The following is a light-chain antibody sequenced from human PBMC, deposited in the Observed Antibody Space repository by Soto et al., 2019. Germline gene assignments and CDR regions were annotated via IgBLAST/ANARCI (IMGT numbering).Light chain of an antibody. CDR1: QDIRSNY. Sequence: ETVLTQSPGTLSLSPGERATLSCRASQDIRSNYLAWYRQTPGQAPRLLIYGASMRASGIADRFSGSGSGTDFTLIISRLEPEDFALYYCQQYDSSPWTFGQGTKVEIK. CDR2: GAS. V-gene: IGKV3-20*01. CDR3: QQYDSSPWT. J-gene: IGKJ1*01.